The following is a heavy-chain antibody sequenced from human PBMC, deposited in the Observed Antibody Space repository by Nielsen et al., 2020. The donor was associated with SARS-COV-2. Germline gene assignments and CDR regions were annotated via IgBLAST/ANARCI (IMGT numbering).Heavy chain of an antibody. J-gene: IGHJ4*02. CDR1: GYIFISYG. CDR2: ISAYNGNT. D-gene: IGHD6-13*01. V-gene: IGHV1-18*01. CDR3: ARELRSGYSRGDYFDY. Sequence: ASAQVFCKASGYIFISYGISWVRQAPGQGLEWMGWISAYNGNTNYAQKFQGRVTITADKSTSTAYMELSSLRSEDTAVYYCARELRSGYSRGDYFDYWGQGTLVTVSS.